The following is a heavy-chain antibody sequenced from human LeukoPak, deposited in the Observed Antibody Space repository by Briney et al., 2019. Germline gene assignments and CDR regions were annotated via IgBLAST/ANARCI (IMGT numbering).Heavy chain of an antibody. J-gene: IGHJ6*03. CDR1: GYTFTSYG. D-gene: IGHD3-22*01. CDR2: ISAYNGNT. Sequence: GASVKVSCKASGYTFTSYGISWVRQAPGQGLEWMGWISAYNGNTNYAQKLQGRVTMTTDTSTSTAYMELRSLRSDDTAVYYCARLREFNYYDREDEPYYYYDYYMDVWGKGTTVTVSS. CDR3: ARLREFNYYDREDEPYYYYDYYMDV. V-gene: IGHV1-18*01.